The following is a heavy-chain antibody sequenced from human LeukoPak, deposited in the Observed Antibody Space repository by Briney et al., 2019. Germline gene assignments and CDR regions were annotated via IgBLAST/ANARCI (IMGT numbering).Heavy chain of an antibody. Sequence: SETLSLTCAVYGGSFSGYYWSWIRQPPGKGLEWIGEINHSGSTNYNPPLKSRVTISVDTSKNQFSLKLSSVTAADTAVYYCARGRQWLVYWGQGTLVTVPS. V-gene: IGHV4-34*01. D-gene: IGHD6-19*01. CDR3: ARGRQWLVY. CDR1: GGSFSGYY. J-gene: IGHJ4*02. CDR2: INHSGST.